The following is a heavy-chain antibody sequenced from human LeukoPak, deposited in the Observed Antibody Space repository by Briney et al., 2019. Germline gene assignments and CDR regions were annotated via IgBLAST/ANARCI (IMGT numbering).Heavy chain of an antibody. CDR1: GFTVSSYS. V-gene: IGHV3-21*01. J-gene: IGHJ4*02. Sequence: GSLRLSCAASGFTVSSYSMNWVRQAPGKGLEWVSSISSGGTYIYYADSVKGRFTISRDNAKNSLYLQMNSLRAEDTAVYYCAREIFWSGYYSNLHFDYWGRGTQVTVSS. CDR2: ISSGGTYI. CDR3: AREIFWSGYYSNLHFDY. D-gene: IGHD3-3*01.